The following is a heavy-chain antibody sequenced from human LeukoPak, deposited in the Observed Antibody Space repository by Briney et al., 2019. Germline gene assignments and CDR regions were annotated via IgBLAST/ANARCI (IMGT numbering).Heavy chain of an antibody. V-gene: IGHV1-2*02. CDR2: INPNSGGT. D-gene: IGHD3-10*01. CDR1: GYTFTGYY. J-gene: IGHJ4*02. Sequence: ASVKVSCKASGYTFTGYYMHWVRQAPGQGLEWMGWINPNSGGTNYAQKFQGRVTMTRDTSISTAYMELRSLRSDDTAVYYCARVSLVISLFDYWGQGTLVTVSS. CDR3: ARVSLVISLFDY.